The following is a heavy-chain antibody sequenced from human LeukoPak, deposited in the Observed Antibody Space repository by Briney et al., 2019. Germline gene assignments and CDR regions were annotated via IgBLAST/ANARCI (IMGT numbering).Heavy chain of an antibody. J-gene: IGHJ3*02. CDR3: AREDSTIDAFDI. D-gene: IGHD3-9*01. Sequence: SETLSLTCAVYGGSFSGYYWSWIRQPPGKGLEWIGYIYYSGSTYYNPSLKSRVTISVDTSKNQFSLKLSSVTAADTAVYYCAREDSTIDAFDIWGQGTMVTVSS. CDR2: IYYSGST. CDR1: GGSFSGYY. V-gene: IGHV4-59*01.